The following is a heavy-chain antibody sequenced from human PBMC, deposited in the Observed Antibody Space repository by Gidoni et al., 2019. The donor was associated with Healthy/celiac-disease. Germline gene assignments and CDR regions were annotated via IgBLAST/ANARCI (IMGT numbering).Heavy chain of an antibody. V-gene: IGHV3-53*02. CDR1: GFTVSSNY. J-gene: IGHJ4*02. CDR3: ARGRWFRELFFDY. CDR2: IYSGGST. D-gene: IGHD3-10*01. Sequence: EVQLVETGGGLIQPGGSLRLSCAASGFTVSSNYMSWVRQAPGKGLEWVSVIYSGGSTYYADSVKGRFTISRDNSKNTLYLQMNSLRAEDTAVYYCARGRWFRELFFDYWGQGPLVTVSS.